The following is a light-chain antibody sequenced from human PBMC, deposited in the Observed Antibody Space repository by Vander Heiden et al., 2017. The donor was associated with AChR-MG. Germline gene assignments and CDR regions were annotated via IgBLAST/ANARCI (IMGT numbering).Light chain of an antibody. V-gene: IGLV3-19*01. CDR2: GKN. J-gene: IGLJ2*01. CDR3: NSRDSSGNPS. Sequence: SSELTPDPAVSVALGQTVRITCQGDSLRSYYASWYQQKPGQAPVLVIYGKNNRPSGIPDRFSGSSSGNTASLTITGAQAKDEADYYCNSRDSSGNPSFGGGTKLTVL. CDR1: SLRSYY.